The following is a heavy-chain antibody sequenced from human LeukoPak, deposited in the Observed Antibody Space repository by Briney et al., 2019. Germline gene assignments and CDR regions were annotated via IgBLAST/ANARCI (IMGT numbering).Heavy chain of an antibody. CDR2: IYYSGST. Sequence: SETLSLTCTVSGGSIRSSSYYWVWLRQPPGRGRDWIGCIYYSGSTYYNPSLKSRVTISVDTSKNQFSLKLSSVTAADTAVYYCARDPDDYSNYGALDYWGQGTLVTVSS. D-gene: IGHD4-11*01. CDR3: ARDPDDYSNYGALDY. CDR1: GGSIRSSSYY. V-gene: IGHV4-39*07. J-gene: IGHJ4*02.